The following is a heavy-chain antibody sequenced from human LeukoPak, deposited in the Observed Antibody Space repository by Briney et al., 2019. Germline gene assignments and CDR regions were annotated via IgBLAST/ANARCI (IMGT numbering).Heavy chain of an antibody. CDR2: ITDAVGST. Sequence: GGSLRLSCAASGFTFSSSSISWVRQAPGKGLEWVSAITDAVGSTHYADSVKGRFTISSDNSKNTVYPQMNSLRPEDMAVYYCAKQLGYCSDGSCYFPYWGQGTLVTVSS. CDR3: AKQLGYCSDGSCYFPY. CDR1: GFTFSSSS. V-gene: IGHV3-23*01. D-gene: IGHD2-15*01. J-gene: IGHJ4*02.